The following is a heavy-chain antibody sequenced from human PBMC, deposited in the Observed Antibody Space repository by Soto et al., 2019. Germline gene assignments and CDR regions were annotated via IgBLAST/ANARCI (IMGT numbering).Heavy chain of an antibody. CDR1: GGSISSSSYY. J-gene: IGHJ4*02. CDR3: AGYCSGGSCYVSFDY. D-gene: IGHD2-15*01. V-gene: IGHV4-39*01. Sequence: QLQLQESGPGLVKPSETLSLTCTVSGGSISSSSYYWGWIRQPPGKGLEWIGSIYYSGSTYYNPSLKSRVTISVDTSKNQFSLKLSSVTAADTAVYYCAGYCSGGSCYVSFDYWGQGTLVTVSS. CDR2: IYYSGST.